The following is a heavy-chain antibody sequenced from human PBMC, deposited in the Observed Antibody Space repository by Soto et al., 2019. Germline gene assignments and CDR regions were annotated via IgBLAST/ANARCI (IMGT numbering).Heavy chain of an antibody. CDR2: ISYDGSNK. CDR3: ARAPRRYYGSGSYFRLLSPDY. Sequence: VQLVESGGGVVQPGRSLRLSCAASGFTFSSYAMHWVRQAPGKGLEWVAVISYDGSNKYYADSVKGRFTISRDNSKNTLYLQMNSLRAEDTAVYYCARAPRRYYGSGSYFRLLSPDYLGQGTLVTVSS. CDR1: GFTFSSYA. J-gene: IGHJ4*02. D-gene: IGHD3-10*01. V-gene: IGHV3-30-3*01.